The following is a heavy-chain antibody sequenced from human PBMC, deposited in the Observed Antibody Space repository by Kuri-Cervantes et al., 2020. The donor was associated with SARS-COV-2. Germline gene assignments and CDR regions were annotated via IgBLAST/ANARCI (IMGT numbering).Heavy chain of an antibody. D-gene: IGHD2-2*01. J-gene: IGHJ4*02. CDR1: GGSISDYY. CDR3: ARDCSTADCKTFGYY. Sequence: SQPLSLTCAVSGGSISDYYWSWIRQPPGKGLEWIGDIYYTGSTSYNPSLRSRVAISVDTSKNQFSLKLASVTAADTAVYYCARDCSTADCKTFGYYWGRGTLVTVSS. CDR2: IYYTGST. V-gene: IGHV4-59*01.